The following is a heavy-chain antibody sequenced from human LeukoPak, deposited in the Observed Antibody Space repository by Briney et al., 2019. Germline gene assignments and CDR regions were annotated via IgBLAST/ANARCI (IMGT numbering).Heavy chain of an antibody. J-gene: IGHJ6*03. Sequence: SETLSLTCTVSGGSISSYYWSWIRQPPGKGLEWIGYVYYSGSTNYNPSLKSRATISVDTSKNQLSLKLSSVTAADTAVYYCARAEEVYGYYYYYYMDVWGKGTTVTVSS. D-gene: IGHD5/OR15-5a*01. V-gene: IGHV4-59*01. CDR1: GGSISSYY. CDR2: VYYSGST. CDR3: ARAEEVYGYYYYYYMDV.